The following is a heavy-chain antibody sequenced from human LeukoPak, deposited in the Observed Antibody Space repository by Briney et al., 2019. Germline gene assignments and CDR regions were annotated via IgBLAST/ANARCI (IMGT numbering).Heavy chain of an antibody. D-gene: IGHD3-10*01. CDR2: ISVGDRPYT. CDR1: GFSFSRSS. V-gene: IGHV3-21*06. Sequence: SGGSLRLSCAASGFSFSRSSIIWFHQAPGKGLEWVSSISVGDRPYTYYADSLKGRFTISRDNARNLVNLQMNSLRAEDTAVYYCASKTLWYGDRWGQRTLVTVSS. J-gene: IGHJ4*02. CDR3: ASKTLWYGDR.